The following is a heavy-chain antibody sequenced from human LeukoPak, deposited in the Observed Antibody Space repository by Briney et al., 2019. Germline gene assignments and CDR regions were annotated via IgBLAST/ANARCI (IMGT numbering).Heavy chain of an antibody. CDR1: GFTFSSYW. Sequence: GRSLRLSCAASGFTFSSYWMHWVRQAPGKGLVWVSRINSDGSSTSYADSVKGRFTISRDNAKNTLYLQMNSLRAEDTAVYYCARDRSDILTGYSDVNYYYYGMDVWGKGTTVTVSS. CDR3: ARDRSDILTGYSDVNYYYYGMDV. V-gene: IGHV3-74*01. CDR2: INSDGSST. J-gene: IGHJ6*04. D-gene: IGHD3-9*01.